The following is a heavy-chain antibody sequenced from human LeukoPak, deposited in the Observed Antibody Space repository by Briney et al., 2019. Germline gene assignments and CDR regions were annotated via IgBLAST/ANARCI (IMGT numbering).Heavy chain of an antibody. Sequence: SSETLSLTCTVSGGSISSSGYYWGWIRQPPGKGLEWIGSIYNSGSTYYNPSLKSRVSISVDTSKNQFSLRLTSVTAADTAIYYCARDILWFGELPYYFDYWGQGTLVTVSS. J-gene: IGHJ4*02. D-gene: IGHD3-10*01. CDR2: IYNSGST. V-gene: IGHV4-39*07. CDR1: GGSISSSGYY. CDR3: ARDILWFGELPYYFDY.